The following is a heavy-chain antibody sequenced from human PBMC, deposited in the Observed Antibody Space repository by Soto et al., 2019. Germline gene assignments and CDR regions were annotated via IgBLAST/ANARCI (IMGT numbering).Heavy chain of an antibody. Sequence: EVQLLESGGGLVQPGGSLRLSCAASGFTFSSYGMSWVRQAPGKGLEWVSGISGDGGSTYYADSVKRRITISRDKSKNTLYLQMNSLRAEDTAVHYCAKDRGGGYFDYWGQGTLVTVSS. V-gene: IGHV3-23*01. CDR1: GFTFSSYG. D-gene: IGHD2-15*01. J-gene: IGHJ4*02. CDR3: AKDRGGGYFDY. CDR2: ISGDGGST.